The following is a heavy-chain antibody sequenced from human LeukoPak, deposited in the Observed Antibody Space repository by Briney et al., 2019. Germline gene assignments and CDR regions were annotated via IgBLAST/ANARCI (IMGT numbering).Heavy chain of an antibody. CDR2: INPSGGST. CDR3: ARDQTDCSRTNCYNLHYGMDV. CDR1: GYTFTSYY. V-gene: IGHV1-46*01. Sequence: ASVKVSCKAFGYTFTSYYIHWVRQAPGQGLEWMGMINPSGGSTNYAQKFQGRVTMTRDTSTSIVYMELSSLRSEDTAVYYCARDQTDCSRTNCYNLHYGMDVWGQGTTVTVSS. D-gene: IGHD2-2*02. J-gene: IGHJ6*02.